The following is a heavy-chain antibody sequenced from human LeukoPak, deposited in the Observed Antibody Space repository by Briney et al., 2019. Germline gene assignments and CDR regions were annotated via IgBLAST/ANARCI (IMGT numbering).Heavy chain of an antibody. CDR3: ARGAGYDYYYYLDY. J-gene: IGHJ4*02. D-gene: IGHD5-12*01. CDR2: IYYSGST. CDR1: GGSISSYY. V-gene: IGHV4-59*12. Sequence: SETLSLTCTVSGGSISSYYWSWIRQPPGKGLEWIGYIYYSGSTNYNPSLKSRVTISVDTSKNQFSLKLSSVTAADTAVYYCARGAGYDYYYYLDYWGQGTLVTVSS.